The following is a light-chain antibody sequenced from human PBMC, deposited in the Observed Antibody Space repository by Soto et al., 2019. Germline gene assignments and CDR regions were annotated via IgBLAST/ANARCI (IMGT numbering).Light chain of an antibody. CDR2: EGS. CDR3: CSYAGSNYYV. J-gene: IGLJ1*01. Sequence: QSVLTQPASVSGSPGQSITISCTGTSNDVGSYNLVSWYQHHPGKAPKLMIFEGSKRPSGVSNRFSGSKSGNTASLTISGLQAEDETDFYCCSYAGSNYYVFVTGTKVTVL. CDR1: SNDVGSYNL. V-gene: IGLV2-23*01.